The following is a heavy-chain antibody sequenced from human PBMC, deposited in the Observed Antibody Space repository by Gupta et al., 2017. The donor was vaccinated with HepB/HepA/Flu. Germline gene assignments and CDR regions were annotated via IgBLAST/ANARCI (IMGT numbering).Heavy chain of an antibody. D-gene: IGHD2/OR15-2a*01. CDR2: TNPHKGDT. J-gene: IGHJ4*01. CDR3: ARGGDRCKKNSCQSED. Sequence: QVQLLQSGTEVRTPGASVTVSCKASGYMFTRDYLPWVRQAPGQGLEWMGWTNPHKGDTNHGQAFQGRGNMTKDTAINQGHIEFGELGSDEAAVYFCARGGDRCKKNSCQSEDRGQG. CDR1: GYMFTRDY. V-gene: IGHV1-2*02.